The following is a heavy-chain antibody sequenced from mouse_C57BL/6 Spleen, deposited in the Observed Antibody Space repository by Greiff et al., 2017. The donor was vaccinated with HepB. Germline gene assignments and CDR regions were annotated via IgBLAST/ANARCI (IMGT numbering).Heavy chain of an antibody. D-gene: IGHD1-1*01. V-gene: IGHV2-2*01. CDR2: IWSGGST. CDR3: ARKPSNYGSSLYYYAMDY. CDR1: GFSLTSYG. Sequence: VKLMESGPGLVQPSQSLSITCTVSGFSLTSYGVHWVRQSPGKGLEWLGVIWSGGSTDYNAAFISRLSISKDNSKSQVFFKMNSLQADDTAIYYCARKPSNYGSSLYYYAMDYWGQGTSVTVSS. J-gene: IGHJ4*01.